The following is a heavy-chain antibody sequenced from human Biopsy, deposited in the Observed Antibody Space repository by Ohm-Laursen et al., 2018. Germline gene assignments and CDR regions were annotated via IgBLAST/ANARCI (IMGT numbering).Heavy chain of an antibody. Sequence: SDTLSLTCTVSGDSINSSYWSWIRQPPGKGLEWIGFISNSGNTNYNPSLKSRVTISVDMSKNQISLKLGSVTVADTAVFYCARRGSGGRSFDYWGQGSLVTVS. CDR3: ARRGSGGRSFDY. D-gene: IGHD2-15*01. CDR2: ISNSGNT. CDR1: GDSINSSY. V-gene: IGHV4-59*08. J-gene: IGHJ4*02.